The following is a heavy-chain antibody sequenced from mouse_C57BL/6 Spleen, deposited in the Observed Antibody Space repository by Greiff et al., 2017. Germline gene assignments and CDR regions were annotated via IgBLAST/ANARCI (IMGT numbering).Heavy chain of an antibody. CDR3: ARGGYGNHWYFDV. J-gene: IGHJ1*03. D-gene: IGHD2-1*01. CDR1: GYTFTSYW. Sequence: QVQLQQPGAELVKPGASVKLSCKASGYTFTSYWMHWVKQRPGQGLEWIGMIHPNSGSTNYNEKFKSKATLAVDKSSSTAYMQLSSLTSEDSAVYYCARGGYGNHWYFDVWGTGTTVTVSS. CDR2: IHPNSGST. V-gene: IGHV1-64*01.